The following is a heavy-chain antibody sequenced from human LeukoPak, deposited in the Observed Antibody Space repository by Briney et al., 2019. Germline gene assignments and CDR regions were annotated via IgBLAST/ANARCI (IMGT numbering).Heavy chain of an antibody. Sequence: ASVKVSCKVSGYTLTELSMHWVRQAPGKGLEWMGGFDPEDGETIYAQKFQGRVTMTEDTSTDTAYMELSSLRSEDTAVYYCATFPLLLWFGELCLWGQGTLVTVSS. D-gene: IGHD3-10*01. V-gene: IGHV1-24*01. CDR1: GYTLTELS. CDR2: FDPEDGET. CDR3: ATFPLLLWFGELCL. J-gene: IGHJ4*02.